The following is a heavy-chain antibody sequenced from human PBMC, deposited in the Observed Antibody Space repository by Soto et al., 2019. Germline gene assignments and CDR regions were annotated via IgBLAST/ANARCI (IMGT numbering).Heavy chain of an antibody. CDR3: AKDTGYYDCRGYYTDAFDV. CDR2: ISGSGGST. D-gene: IGHD3-22*01. CDR1: GFTFSSYA. Sequence: EVQLLESGGGLVQPGGSLRLSCAASGFTFSSYAMSWVRQAPGKGLEWVSAISGSGGSTYYADSVKGRFTISRDNSKKQLYMQMNSLRAGERAVYYCAKDTGYYDCRGYYTDAFDVWGQGTMVTVSS. V-gene: IGHV3-23*01. J-gene: IGHJ3*01.